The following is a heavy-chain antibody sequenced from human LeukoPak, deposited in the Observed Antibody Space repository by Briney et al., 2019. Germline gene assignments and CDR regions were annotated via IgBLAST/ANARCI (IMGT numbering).Heavy chain of an antibody. CDR1: GFTFSSYG. V-gene: IGHV3-33*01. D-gene: IGHD3-9*01. J-gene: IGHJ4*02. CDR3: ASTYDILTGHFDY. CDR2: IWYDGSNK. Sequence: GGSLRLSCAASGFTFSSYGMHWVRQAPGKGLEWVAFIWYDGSNKDYAESVKGRFTISRDNSKNTLYLQMNSLRAEDTAVYYCASTYDILTGHFDYWGQGTLATVSS.